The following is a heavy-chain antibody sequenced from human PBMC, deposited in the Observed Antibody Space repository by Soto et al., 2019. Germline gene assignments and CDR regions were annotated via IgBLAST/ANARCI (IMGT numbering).Heavy chain of an antibody. Sequence: QVQLVQSGAEVKKPGASVKVSCKASGYTFTGYYMHWVRQAPGQGLEWMGWINPNSGGTNYAQKFQGWVTMTRDTSTSTAYMELSRLRSDDTAVYYCAREPITIFGVVTNKSPYYYYGMDVWGQGTTVTVSS. CDR3: AREPITIFGVVTNKSPYYYYGMDV. D-gene: IGHD3-3*01. CDR2: INPNSGGT. J-gene: IGHJ6*02. V-gene: IGHV1-2*04. CDR1: GYTFTGYY.